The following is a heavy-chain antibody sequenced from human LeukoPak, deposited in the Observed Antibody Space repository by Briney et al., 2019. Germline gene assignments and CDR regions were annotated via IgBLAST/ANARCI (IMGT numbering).Heavy chain of an antibody. V-gene: IGHV4-39*01. J-gene: IGHJ3*02. CDR1: GGSISSSSYY. CDR3: ATGSNIGAMVVTIASAFDI. Sequence: SETLSLTCTVSGGSISSSSYYWGWIRQPPGKGLEWIGSIYYSGSTYYNPSLKSRVTISVDTSKNQFSLKLSSVTAADTAVYYCATGSNIGAMVVTIASAFDIWGQGTMVTVSS. CDR2: IYYSGST. D-gene: IGHD4-23*01.